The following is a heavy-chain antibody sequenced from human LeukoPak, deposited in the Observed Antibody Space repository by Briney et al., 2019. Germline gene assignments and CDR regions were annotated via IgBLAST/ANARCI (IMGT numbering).Heavy chain of an antibody. CDR1: GFTFTSSA. Sequence: GTSVKVSCKASGFTFTSSAVQWVRQARGQRLEWIGWIVVGSGNTNYAHKFQERVTITRDMSTSTAYMELSSLRSEDTAVYYCAAPGTGTPYYYYGMDVWGQGTTVTVSS. V-gene: IGHV1-58*01. CDR2: IVVGSGNT. CDR3: AAPGTGTPYYYYGMDV. D-gene: IGHD1-1*01. J-gene: IGHJ6*02.